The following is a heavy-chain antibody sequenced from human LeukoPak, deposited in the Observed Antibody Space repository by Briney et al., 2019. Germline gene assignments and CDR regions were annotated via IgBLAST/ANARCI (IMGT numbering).Heavy chain of an antibody. CDR1: GFTFSSYA. J-gene: IGHJ4*02. D-gene: IGHD2-15*01. CDR2: ISGGGDYT. V-gene: IGHV3-23*01. Sequence: GGSLRLSCAASGFTFSSYAMSWVRQAPGKGLEWVSAISGGGDYTSYVDSVKGRFTISRDNSKNTLYLQMNSLRAEDTAVYYCAKVRRGYCSGGSCYGMDYWGQGTLVTVSS. CDR3: AKVRRGYCSGGSCYGMDY.